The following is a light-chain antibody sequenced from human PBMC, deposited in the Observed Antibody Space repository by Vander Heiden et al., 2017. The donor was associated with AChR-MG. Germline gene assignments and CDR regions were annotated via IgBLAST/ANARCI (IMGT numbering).Light chain of an antibody. Sequence: SALTQYPGTLSLSPGERATLSCRASQSVRSNYLAWYQHKAGQAPRLLIHDASTRATGIPDRFSGSGSGTDFTLTITKLEPEDFAVYYCQQYGRAPLFGGGTKIKIK. CDR3: QQYGRAPL. V-gene: IGKV3-20*01. CDR1: QSVRSNY. CDR2: DAS. J-gene: IGKJ4*01.